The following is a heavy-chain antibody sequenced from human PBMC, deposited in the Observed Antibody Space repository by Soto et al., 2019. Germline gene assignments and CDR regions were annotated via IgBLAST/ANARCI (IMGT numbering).Heavy chain of an antibody. D-gene: IGHD6-6*01. Sequence: QVQLVQSGAEVKKPGSSVKVSCKASGGTFSSYAISWVRQAPGQGLEWMGGIIPIFGTANYAQKFQGRVTITADKSTSTAYMELSSLRSEDTAAYYCARVIAARPDTNWFDPWGQGTLVTVSS. CDR3: ARVIAARPDTNWFDP. CDR2: IIPIFGTA. CDR1: GGTFSSYA. V-gene: IGHV1-69*06. J-gene: IGHJ5*02.